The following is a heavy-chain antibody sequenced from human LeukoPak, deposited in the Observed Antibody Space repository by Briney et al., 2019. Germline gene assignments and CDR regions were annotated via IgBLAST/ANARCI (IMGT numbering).Heavy chain of an antibody. CDR3: AKEPSLSPWAGYFDY. D-gene: IGHD3-16*02. Sequence: GGSLRLSCAASGFTFSTYWMSWVRQAPGKGLEWVANIKQDGSEKYYVDSVKGRFTISRDNSKNTLYLQMNSLRAEDTAVYYCAKEPSLSPWAGYFDYWGQGTLVTVSS. CDR2: IKQDGSEK. V-gene: IGHV3-7*01. CDR1: GFTFSTYW. J-gene: IGHJ4*02.